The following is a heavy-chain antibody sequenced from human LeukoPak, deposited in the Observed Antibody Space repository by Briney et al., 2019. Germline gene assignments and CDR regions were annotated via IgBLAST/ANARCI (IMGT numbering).Heavy chain of an antibody. D-gene: IGHD3-3*01. CDR2: IYSGGST. CDR3: ARDLTIFGVFRRVRTLDYMDV. CDR1: GFTVSSNY. J-gene: IGHJ6*03. Sequence: GGSLGLSCAASGFTVSSNYMSWVRQAPGKGLEWVSAIYSGGSTYYADSVKGRFTISRDNSKNTLYLQMNSLRAEDTAVYYCARDLTIFGVFRRVRTLDYMDVWGKGTTVAVSS. V-gene: IGHV3-66*02.